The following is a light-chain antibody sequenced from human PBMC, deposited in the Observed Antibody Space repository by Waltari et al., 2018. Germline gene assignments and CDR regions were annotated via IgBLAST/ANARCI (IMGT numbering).Light chain of an antibody. Sequence: IQMTQSPSSLSASIGDGVTISCRASQSISTYLNWYQQKPGKAPKILISAASGLQSGVPSRFSGGGSGTDFTLTISSLQPEDFATYYCQQTYSTPQYTFGQGTKLEIK. CDR2: AAS. J-gene: IGKJ2*01. V-gene: IGKV1-39*01. CDR1: QSISTY. CDR3: QQTYSTPQYT.